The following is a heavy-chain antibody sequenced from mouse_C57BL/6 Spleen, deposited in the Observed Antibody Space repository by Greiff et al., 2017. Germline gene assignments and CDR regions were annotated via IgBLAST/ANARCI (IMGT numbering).Heavy chain of an antibody. CDR1: GYSITRGYY. CDR3: ARVLNIYDDYGDYARDY. D-gene: IGHD2-4*01. J-gene: IGHJ4*01. CDR2: ISYDGSN. V-gene: IGHV3-6*01. Sequence: ESGPGLVKPSQSLSLSCSVTGYSITRGYYWNWIRQFPGNKLDWMGYISYDGSNNYNPTLTNRISITRDKSKNQFCLKLNSVTTEDTATDDCARVLNIYDDYGDYARDYWGQGTSVTVSS.